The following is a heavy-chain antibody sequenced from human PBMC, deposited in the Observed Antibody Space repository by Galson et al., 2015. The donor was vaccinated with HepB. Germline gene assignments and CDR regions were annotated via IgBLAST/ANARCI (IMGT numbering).Heavy chain of an antibody. CDR2: INPSGGST. V-gene: IGHV1-46*03. Sequence: SVKVSCKASGYTFTSYYMHWVRQAPGQGLEWMGIINPSGGSTSYAQKFQGRVTMTRDTSTSTVYMELSSLRSEDTAVYYCARPIAVAGTNWGGYFDYWGQGTLVTVSS. CDR1: GYTFTSYY. J-gene: IGHJ4*02. CDR3: ARPIAVAGTNWGGYFDY. D-gene: IGHD6-19*01.